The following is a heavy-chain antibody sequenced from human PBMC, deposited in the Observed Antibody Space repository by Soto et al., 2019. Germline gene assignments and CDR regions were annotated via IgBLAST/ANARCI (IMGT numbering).Heavy chain of an antibody. CDR3: ARVGGDDFGDSGGFDY. CDR2: IYYSGRT. CDR1: GGSISSGGYY. Sequence: SETLSLTCIVSGGSISSGGYYWSWIRQHPGKGLEWIGYIYYSGRTNYNPSLKSRVSISVDTSKNHFSLQLRSVTAADTAVYYCARVGGDDFGDSGGFDYWGKGTLVTVSS. J-gene: IGHJ4*02. V-gene: IGHV4-61*03. D-gene: IGHD4-17*01.